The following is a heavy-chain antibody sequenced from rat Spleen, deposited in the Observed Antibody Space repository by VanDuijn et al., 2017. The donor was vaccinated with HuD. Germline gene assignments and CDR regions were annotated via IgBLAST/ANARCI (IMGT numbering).Heavy chain of an antibody. CDR2: ISTGGGNT. CDR3: TSEEGHTTGTPFDY. V-gene: IGHV5-25*01. J-gene: IGHJ2*01. D-gene: IGHD1-9*01. CDR1: GFTFSNYY. Sequence: EVQLVESGGGLVQPGRSMKLSCAASGFTFSNYYMAWVRQAPTEGLEWVASISTGGGNTYYRDSVKGRFTISTDNAKSTLYLQINSLRSEDTATYYCTSEEGHTTGTPFDYWGQGVMVTVSS.